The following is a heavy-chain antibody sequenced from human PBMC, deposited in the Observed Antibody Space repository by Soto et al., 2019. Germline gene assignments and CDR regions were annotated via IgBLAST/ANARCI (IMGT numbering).Heavy chain of an antibody. D-gene: IGHD2-8*01. V-gene: IGHV1-18*04. CDR1: GYTFTSYG. Sequence: ATVKVSCKASGYTFTSYGISWVRQAPGQGLEWMGWISAYNGNTNYAQKLQGRVTMTTDTYTSTAYMGLPSLRSDDTDVYYCARDRYGRYCTNGVCYSPPRYWG. J-gene: IGHJ4*01. CDR2: ISAYNGNT. CDR3: ARDRYGRYCTNGVCYSPPRY.